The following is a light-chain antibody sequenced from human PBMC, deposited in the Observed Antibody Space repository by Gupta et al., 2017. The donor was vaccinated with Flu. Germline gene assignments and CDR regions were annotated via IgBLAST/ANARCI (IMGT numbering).Light chain of an antibody. J-gene: IGLJ2*01. Sequence: QSLLTQPPSASVTPGQRVTLSCSGSSSNIGSNYVYWYQQLPGTAPKLLIYRNNQRPSGVPDRFSGSKSGTSASLAISGLRSEDEADYYCAAWDDSLSGPVFGGGTKLTVL. CDR2: RNN. CDR3: AAWDDSLSGPV. CDR1: SSNIGSNY. V-gene: IGLV1-47*01.